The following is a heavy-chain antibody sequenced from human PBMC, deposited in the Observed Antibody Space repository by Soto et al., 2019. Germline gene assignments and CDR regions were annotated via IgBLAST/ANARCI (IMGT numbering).Heavy chain of an antibody. Sequence: PEGCLRLSSAASGFNFRNYFMNWVRQAPGKGLEWVGNINQDGSEKYYGYSVKVRFTISRDKAKNSLYLQMNSLRAEDTAVYYCARMTMAPDYSAFDXWGQGTPVTVSX. CDR3: ARMTMAPDYSAFDX. CDR1: GFNFRNYF. J-gene: IGHJ4*02. D-gene: IGHD3-10*01. CDR2: INQDGSEK. V-gene: IGHV3-7*03.